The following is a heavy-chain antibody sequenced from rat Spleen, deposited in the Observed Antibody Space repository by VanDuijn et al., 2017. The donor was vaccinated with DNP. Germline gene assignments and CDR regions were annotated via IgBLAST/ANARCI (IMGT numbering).Heavy chain of an antibody. D-gene: IGHD2-2*01. CDR2: ISSGGST. V-gene: IGHV2S12*01. Sequence: QVQLKESGPGLVQPSQTLSLTCTVSGFSLTSYGVSWVRQPPGKGLEWIAAISSGGSTYYNSALKSRLSISRDTSKSQVFLKMNSLQTEDTAMYFCARWDRDWGQGVMVTVSS. CDR3: ARWDRD. J-gene: IGHJ2*01. CDR1: GFSLTSYG.